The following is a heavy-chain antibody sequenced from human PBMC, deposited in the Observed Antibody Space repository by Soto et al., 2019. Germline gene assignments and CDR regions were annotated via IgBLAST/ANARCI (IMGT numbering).Heavy chain of an antibody. V-gene: IGHV4-34*01. J-gene: IGHJ4*02. CDR2: INHSGST. Sequence: QVQLQQWGAGLLKPSETLSLTCAVYGGSFSGYYWNWIRQPPGKGLEWIGEINHSGSTNYNPSLKSRVTLSVDTSKNQFSLKLSSVTAADTAVYYCARGWGRIFYYWGQGTLVTVSS. D-gene: IGHD7-27*01. CDR1: GGSFSGYY. CDR3: ARGWGRIFYY.